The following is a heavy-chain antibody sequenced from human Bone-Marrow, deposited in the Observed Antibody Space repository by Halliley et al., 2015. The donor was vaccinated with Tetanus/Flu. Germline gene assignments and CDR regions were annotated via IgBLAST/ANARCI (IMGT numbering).Heavy chain of an antibody. CDR2: IFHSGSA. V-gene: IGHV4-31*03. Sequence: TLSLTCTVSGGSITSDSFYWSWIRQDPRKGLEWIGYIFHSGSAYYNPSLRSRLTISVDTSKNQFSLRLTSVTAADTAIYYCVRAVTGMWQDFNWFDPWGQGMLSPSPQ. D-gene: IGHD2-21*02. CDR1: GGSITSDSFY. CDR3: VRAVTGMWQDFNWFDP. J-gene: IGHJ5*02.